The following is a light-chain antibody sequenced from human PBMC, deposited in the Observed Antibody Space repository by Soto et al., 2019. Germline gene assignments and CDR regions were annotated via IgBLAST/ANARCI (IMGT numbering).Light chain of an antibody. CDR1: SSNIGAGYD. Sequence: QSVLTQPPLVSGAPGQRDTISCTGSSSNIGAGYDVHWYQQLPGTAPKLLIYGNSNRPSGVPDRFSGSKSGTSASLAITGLQAEDEADYYCQSYDSSLSGSVVFGGGTKLTVL. V-gene: IGLV1-40*01. CDR3: QSYDSSLSGSVV. J-gene: IGLJ2*01. CDR2: GNS.